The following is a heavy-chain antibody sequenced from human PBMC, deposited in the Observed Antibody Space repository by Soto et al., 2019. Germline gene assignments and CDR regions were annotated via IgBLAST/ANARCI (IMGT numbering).Heavy chain of an antibody. J-gene: IGHJ4*02. V-gene: IGHV3-23*01. Sequence: GGSLRLSCAASGFTFSSYAMSWVRQAPGKGLEWVSAISGSGGSTYYADSVKGRFTISRDNSKNTLYLQRNSLRAEDTAVYYCAKDYYESSGYYYYWGQGTLVTVSS. D-gene: IGHD3-22*01. CDR1: GFTFSSYA. CDR3: AKDYYESSGYYYY. CDR2: ISGSGGST.